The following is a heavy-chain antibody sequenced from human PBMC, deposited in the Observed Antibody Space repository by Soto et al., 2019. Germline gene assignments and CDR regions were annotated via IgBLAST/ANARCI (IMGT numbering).Heavy chain of an antibody. Sequence: EVQLVESGGGLVQPGGSLRLSCAASGFTFSSYAMAWVRQAPGKGLEWLSYISSSGNIITYGGSAKGRFTVSRDNAKISLYLQLNSLRDEDTAVYSCARGWSGSCWFEYWGQGTLVTVSS. CDR1: GFTFSSYA. D-gene: IGHD6-25*01. V-gene: IGHV3-48*02. CDR2: ISSSGNII. CDR3: ARGWSGSCWFEY. J-gene: IGHJ4*02.